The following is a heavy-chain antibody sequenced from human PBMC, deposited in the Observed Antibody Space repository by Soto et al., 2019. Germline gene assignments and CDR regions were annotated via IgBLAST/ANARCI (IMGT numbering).Heavy chain of an antibody. J-gene: IGHJ6*03. CDR2: IYPGDSDT. CDR1: GYSFTSYW. V-gene: IGHV5-51*01. D-gene: IGHD6-13*01. CDR3: AKFAAAGLTTLSYYYYMDV. Sequence: PGESLKISCKGSGYSFTSYWIGWVRQMPGKGLEWMGIIYPGDSDTRYSPSFQGQVTISADKSISTAYLQWSSLKASDTAMYYCAKFAAAGLTTLSYYYYMDVWGKGTTVTVSS.